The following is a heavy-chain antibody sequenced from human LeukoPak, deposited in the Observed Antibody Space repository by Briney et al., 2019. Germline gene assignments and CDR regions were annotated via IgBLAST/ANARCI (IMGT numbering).Heavy chain of an antibody. CDR2: IIPIFGTA. J-gene: IGHJ4*02. CDR3: ARAARGFYDSSGYPFDY. CDR1: GGTFSSYA. Sequence: SVKVSCKASGGTFSSYAISWVRQAPGQGLEWMGGIIPIFGTANYAQKFQGRVTITADESTSTAYMELSSLRSEDTAVYYCARAARGFYDSSGYPFDYWGQGTLVTVSS. V-gene: IGHV1-69*13. D-gene: IGHD3-22*01.